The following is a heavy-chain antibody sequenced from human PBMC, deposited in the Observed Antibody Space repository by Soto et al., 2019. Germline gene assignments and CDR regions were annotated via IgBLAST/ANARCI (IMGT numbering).Heavy chain of an antibody. CDR1: GFSFSNYA. V-gene: IGHV3-48*01. Sequence: EVQLVESGGGLVQPGGSLRLSCAASGFSFSNYAMDWVRQAPGKGLEWVSYISPSSSNIRYADSVKGRFTISRDNAKTSVFLQMNSLRADDTAVYYCARDPSRGSEWARYLDLWGRGTLVTVSS. CDR3: ARDPSRGSEWARYLDL. J-gene: IGHJ2*01. D-gene: IGHD1-26*01. CDR2: ISPSSSNI.